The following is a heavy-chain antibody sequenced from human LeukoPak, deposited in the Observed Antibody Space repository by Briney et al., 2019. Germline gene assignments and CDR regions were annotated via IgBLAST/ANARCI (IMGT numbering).Heavy chain of an antibody. J-gene: IGHJ4*02. V-gene: IGHV4-31*03. CDR2: IYYSGST. CDR3: ARGFYDSSGYWMTPFDY. Sequence: PSETLSLTCTVSGGSISSGGYYWSWIRQHPGKGLEWIGYIYYSGSTYYNPSLKSRVTISVDTSKNQFSLKLSSVTAADTAVYYCARGFYDSSGYWMTPFDYWGQGTLVTVSS. D-gene: IGHD3-22*01. CDR1: GGSISSGGYY.